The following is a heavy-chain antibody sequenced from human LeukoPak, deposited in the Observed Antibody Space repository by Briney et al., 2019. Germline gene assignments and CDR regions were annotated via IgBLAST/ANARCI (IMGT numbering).Heavy chain of an antibody. CDR2: MNPNSGNT. Sequence: ASVKVSCKASGYTFTNYDINWVRQATGQGLEWMGWMNPNSGNTGYAQKFQGRVTMTRNTSISTAYMELSSLRSEDTAVYYCARGRSHGTHNWFDPWGQGTLVTVSS. D-gene: IGHD1-26*01. J-gene: IGHJ5*02. V-gene: IGHV1-8*01. CDR3: ARGRSHGTHNWFDP. CDR1: GYTFTNYD.